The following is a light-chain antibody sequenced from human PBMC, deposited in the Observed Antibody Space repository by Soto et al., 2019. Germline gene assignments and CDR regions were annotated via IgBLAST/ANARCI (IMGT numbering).Light chain of an antibody. J-gene: IGLJ3*02. CDR1: SSNIGAGYD. V-gene: IGLV1-40*01. CDR3: QSFDSSLSGWV. Sequence: QSVLTQPPSVSGAPGQRVTISCTGSSSNIGAGYDVHWYQQLPGTAPKLLVSGDTNRPSGVTDRFSGSKSGPSASLAITGLRAEDEADYYCQSFDSSLSGWVFGGGTKLTVL. CDR2: GDT.